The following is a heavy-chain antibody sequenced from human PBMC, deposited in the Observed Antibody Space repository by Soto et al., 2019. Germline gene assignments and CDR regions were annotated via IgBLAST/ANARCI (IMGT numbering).Heavy chain of an antibody. Sequence: RSLTCTVSDGSISSYYWSWIRQPPGKGLEWIGYIYYSGSTNYNPSLKSRVTISVDTSKNQFSLKLSSVTAADTAVYYCARVVDYYGSGSYYYNWFDPWGQGTLVTVSS. J-gene: IGHJ5*02. CDR3: ARVVDYYGSGSYYYNWFDP. CDR2: IYYSGST. V-gene: IGHV4-59*01. D-gene: IGHD3-10*01. CDR1: DGSISSYY.